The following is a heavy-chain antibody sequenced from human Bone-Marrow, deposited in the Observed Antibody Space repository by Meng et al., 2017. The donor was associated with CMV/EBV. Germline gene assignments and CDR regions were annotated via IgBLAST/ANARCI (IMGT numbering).Heavy chain of an antibody. D-gene: IGHD4-11*01. J-gene: IGHJ4*02. CDR1: GYIFTSYS. CDR2: ISSYTGHT. CDR3: ARVYSNHAIYYFDY. V-gene: IGHV1-18*01. Sequence: KASGYIFTSYSISWVRQAPGQGLEWMGWISSYTGHTDYAQQLQDRVTVTTDTSTRTAYMELRRLRSDDTAVYYCARVYSNHAIYYFDYWGQGTLVTVSS.